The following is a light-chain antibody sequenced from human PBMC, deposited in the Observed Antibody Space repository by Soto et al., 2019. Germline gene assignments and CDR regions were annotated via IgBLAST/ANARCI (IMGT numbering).Light chain of an antibody. CDR3: HQDYNLPFT. J-gene: IGKJ3*01. V-gene: IGKV3D-7*01. CDR1: QSVSSSY. Sequence: EIVMTQSPATLSLSPGERATLSCRASQSVSSSYLSWYQPKPGQAPRLLIYGASTRATGIPARFSGSGSGTDFTLTISSLQPEDFAVYYCHQDYNLPFTFGPGTKVDIK. CDR2: GAS.